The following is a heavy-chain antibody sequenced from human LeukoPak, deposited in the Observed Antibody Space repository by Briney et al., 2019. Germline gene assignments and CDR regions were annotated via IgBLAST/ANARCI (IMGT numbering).Heavy chain of an antibody. J-gene: IGHJ6*04. CDR3: ARKPFYYGSGRGMDV. V-gene: IGHV4-34*01. Sequence: KASETLSLTCAVYGVSFSGYYWSWIRQPPGKGLEWVGEMNHSGSTNYNPCLKSRVTISVDTSKNQFSLKLSSVTAADTAVYYCARKPFYYGSGRGMDVWGKGTTVTVSS. CDR2: MNHSGST. D-gene: IGHD3-10*01. CDR1: GVSFSGYY.